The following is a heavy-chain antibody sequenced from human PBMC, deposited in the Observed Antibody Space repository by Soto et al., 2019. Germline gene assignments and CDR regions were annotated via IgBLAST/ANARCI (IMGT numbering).Heavy chain of an antibody. CDR1: GYTFTSYG. V-gene: IGHV1-18*01. J-gene: IGHJ6*02. D-gene: IGHD2-2*01. CDR2: ISAYNGNT. Sequence: QVQLVQSGAEVKKPGASVKVSCKASGYTFTSYGISWVRQAPRQGLEWMGWISAYNGNTNYAQKLQGRVTMTTDTSTSTAYMELRSLRSDDTAVYYCARDYAQDIVVVPAAVYYYYYGIDVWGQGTTVTVSS. CDR3: ARDYAQDIVVVPAAVYYYYYGIDV.